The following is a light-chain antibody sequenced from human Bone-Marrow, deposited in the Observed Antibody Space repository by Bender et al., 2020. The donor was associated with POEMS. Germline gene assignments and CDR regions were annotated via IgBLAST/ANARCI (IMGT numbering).Light chain of an antibody. CDR2: DDT. Sequence: SYVLTQPPSMSVAPGKTARITCGGNNIGDKSVHWYQQKPGQAPVLVVYDDTDRPSGIPERFSGSNSGNTATLSIRRVEAGDEADYYCQVWDPGMVVFGGGTKLTVL. V-gene: IGLV3-21*03. CDR3: QVWDPGMVV. J-gene: IGLJ3*02. CDR1: NIGDKS.